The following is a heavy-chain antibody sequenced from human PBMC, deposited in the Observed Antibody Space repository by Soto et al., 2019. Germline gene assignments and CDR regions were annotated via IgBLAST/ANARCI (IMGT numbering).Heavy chain of an antibody. D-gene: IGHD3-10*01. Sequence: QVQLVQSGAEVKKPGSSVKVSCKTSGVSFNNNGIGWVRQAPGHGLEWMGGVSPPFRTSNYARNFQGRISITADASTGTVNMELSSLTSEDTAQYYCARVLYYGSGSYSPHGMDVWGQGTTVTVSS. CDR1: GVSFNNNG. CDR3: ARVLYYGSGSYSPHGMDV. CDR2: VSPPFRTS. J-gene: IGHJ6*02. V-gene: IGHV1-69*01.